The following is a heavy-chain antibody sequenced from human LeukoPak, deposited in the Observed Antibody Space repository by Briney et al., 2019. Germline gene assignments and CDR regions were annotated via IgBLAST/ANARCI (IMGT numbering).Heavy chain of an antibody. Sequence: GGSLRLSCVGSGFTFRSHAMSWVRQAPEKGLEFVSGIYENGGTTYYADSVKGRFTISRDNSKNTLYLQMNSLRVEDTAVYYCAKERSGGYYFDYWGQGTLVTVSS. D-gene: IGHD6-19*01. CDR2: IYENGGTT. J-gene: IGHJ4*02. CDR3: AKERSGGYYFDY. CDR1: GFTFRSHA. V-gene: IGHV3-23*01.